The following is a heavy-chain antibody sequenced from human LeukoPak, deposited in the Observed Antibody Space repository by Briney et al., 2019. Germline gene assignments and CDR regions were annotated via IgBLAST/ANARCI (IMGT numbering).Heavy chain of an antibody. D-gene: IGHD5-18*01. Sequence: SETLSLTCTVSGGSISSYYWSWIRQPPGKGREWIGYIYYSGSTNYNPSLKSRVTISVDTSKNQFSLKLSSVTAADPAVYYCARIRGYSYRLFQYWGQGPLVPVSS. CDR2: IYYSGST. J-gene: IGHJ4*02. V-gene: IGHV4-59*08. CDR1: GGSISSYY. CDR3: ARIRGYSYRLFQY.